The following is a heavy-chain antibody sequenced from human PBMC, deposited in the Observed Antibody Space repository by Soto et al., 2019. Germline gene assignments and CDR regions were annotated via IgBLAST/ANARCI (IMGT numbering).Heavy chain of an antibody. D-gene: IGHD3-3*01. Sequence: SETLSLTCTVSGGSLTKYYWSWIRQPAGKGREWIGRISTSGNVVSKASLRSRLTMSVDTPKNQFSLRLTSVTAADTAVYYCARDNNDFWSLYPLAFDYWGQGALVTVSS. V-gene: IGHV4-4*07. CDR3: ARDNNDFWSLYPLAFDY. CDR1: GGSLTKYY. CDR2: ISTSGNV. J-gene: IGHJ4*02.